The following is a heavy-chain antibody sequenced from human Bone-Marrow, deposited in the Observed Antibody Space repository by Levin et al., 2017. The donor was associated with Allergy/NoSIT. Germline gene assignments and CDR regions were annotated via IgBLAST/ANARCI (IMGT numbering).Heavy chain of an antibody. V-gene: IGHV4-39*07. D-gene: IGHD3-10*01. CDR3: ARSYFYGLGSYSFYFDF. J-gene: IGHJ4*02. Sequence: NASETLSLTCSVSGDSIGGGSYYWNWIRQTPGKGLEWIGTIFYSGTTYYSRSLESRVTISVDTVNQFSLRLSSLTAADTAVYYCARSYFYGLGSYSFYFDFWGQGALVTVSS. CDR2: IFYSGTT. CDR1: GDSIGGGSYY.